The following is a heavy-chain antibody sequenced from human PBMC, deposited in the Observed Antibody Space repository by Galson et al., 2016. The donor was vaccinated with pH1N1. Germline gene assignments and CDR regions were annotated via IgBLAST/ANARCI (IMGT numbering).Heavy chain of an antibody. CDR3: ARETPYSSGWGYYYGMDV. D-gene: IGHD6-19*01. V-gene: IGHV3-30-3*01. J-gene: IGHJ6*02. CDR1: GFTFSTYA. Sequence: SLRLSCAASGFTFSTYAMHWVRQAPGKGLEWVALTSYDGSNKYYADSAKGRFTISRDNSKNTLYLEMNSLRAEDTAVYYCARETPYSSGWGYYYGMDVWGQGTTVTVSS. CDR2: TSYDGSNK.